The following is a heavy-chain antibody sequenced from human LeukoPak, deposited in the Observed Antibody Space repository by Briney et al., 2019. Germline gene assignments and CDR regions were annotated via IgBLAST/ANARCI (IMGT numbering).Heavy chain of an antibody. CDR1: GFTVSSNY. CDR3: ARELVNWFDP. Sequence: GGSLRLSCAASGFTVSSNYMSWVRQAPGKGLEGVSIIYSGGSTYYADSAKGRFTISRDNSKNTLYLQMNSLRAEDTAVYYCARELVNWFDPWGQGTLVTVSS. V-gene: IGHV3-66*02. CDR2: IYSGGST. J-gene: IGHJ5*02. D-gene: IGHD1-7*01.